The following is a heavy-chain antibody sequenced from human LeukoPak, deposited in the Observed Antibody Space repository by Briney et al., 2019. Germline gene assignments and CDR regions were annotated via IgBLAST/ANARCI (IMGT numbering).Heavy chain of an antibody. J-gene: IGHJ6*02. Sequence: GASVKVSCKASGYTFTSYAMHWVRQAPEQRLEWMGWINAGNGNTKYSQKFQGRVTITRDTSASTAYMELSSLRSEDTAVYYCARDSSDYYDSSGPKAHYGMDVWGQGTTVTVS. CDR3: ARDSSDYYDSSGPKAHYGMDV. CDR1: GYTFTSYA. D-gene: IGHD3-22*01. V-gene: IGHV1-3*01. CDR2: INAGNGNT.